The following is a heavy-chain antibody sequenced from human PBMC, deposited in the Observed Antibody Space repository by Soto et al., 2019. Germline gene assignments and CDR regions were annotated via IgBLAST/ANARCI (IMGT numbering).Heavy chain of an antibody. CDR3: ARTHSSTWGHYYFDY. CDR2: IYYSGST. J-gene: IGHJ4*02. D-gene: IGHD6-13*01. V-gene: IGHV4-30-4*01. Sequence: SETLSLTCTVSGGSISSGDYYWSWIRQPPGKGLEWIGYIYYSGSTYYNPSLKSRVTISVDTSKNQFSLKLRSVTAADTAVYYCARTHSSTWGHYYFDYWGQGTLVTVSS. CDR1: GGSISSGDYY.